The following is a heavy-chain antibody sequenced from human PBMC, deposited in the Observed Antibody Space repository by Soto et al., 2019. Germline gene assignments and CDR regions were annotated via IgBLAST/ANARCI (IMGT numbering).Heavy chain of an antibody. Sequence: SETLSLTCTVSGGSISSYYWSWIRQSPGKGLEWIGYIYYTGSNYYSPSLRGRVSISIDTSKNQFSLNMTSVTAADTAVYYCARWTYNQGFDPWGQGTLVTVSS. CDR1: GGSISSYY. D-gene: IGHD1-1*01. J-gene: IGHJ5*02. V-gene: IGHV4-59*04. CDR3: ARWTYNQGFDP. CDR2: IYYTGSN.